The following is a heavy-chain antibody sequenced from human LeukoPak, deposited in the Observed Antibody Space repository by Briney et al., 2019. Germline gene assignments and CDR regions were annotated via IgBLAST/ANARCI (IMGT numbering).Heavy chain of an antibody. CDR3: VRDRHCVNGVCHSPAGMDV. D-gene: IGHD2-8*01. Sequence: GGSLRFSCAASGFTFSLYSMNWVRQAPGKGLEWVSYITSGSSTIYYADSVKGRFTISRDNAKNSLFLQMNSLRAEDTAVYYCVRDRHCVNGVCHSPAGMDVWGQGTTVTVSS. J-gene: IGHJ6*02. V-gene: IGHV3-48*01. CDR2: ITSGSSTI. CDR1: GFTFSLYS.